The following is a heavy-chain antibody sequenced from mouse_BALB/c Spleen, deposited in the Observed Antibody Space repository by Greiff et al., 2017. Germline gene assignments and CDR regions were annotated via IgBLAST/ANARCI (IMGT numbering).Heavy chain of an antibody. D-gene: IGHD2-10*02. CDR3: ARKYGNPSWFAY. J-gene: IGHJ3*01. CDR2: IDPANGNT. CDR1: GFNIKDTY. V-gene: IGHV14-3*02. Sequence: EVQLQQSGAELVKPGASVKLSCTASGFNIKDTYMHWVKQRPEQGLEWIGRIDPANGNTKYDPKFQGKATITADTSSNTAYLQLSSLTSEDPAVYYCARKYGNPSWFAYWGQGTLVTVSA.